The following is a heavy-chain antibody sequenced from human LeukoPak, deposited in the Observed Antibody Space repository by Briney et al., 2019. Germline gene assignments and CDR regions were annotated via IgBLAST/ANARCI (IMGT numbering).Heavy chain of an antibody. Sequence: SSETLSLTCAVSGGSISSSYWWSWVRQPPGKGLEWIGEIYHSGSTNYNPSLKTRVTISVEKSKNQFSLKLSSVTAADTAMYYCASQYCSGGYCYGISYWGQGTLVTVSS. CDR1: GGSISSSYW. V-gene: IGHV4-4*02. J-gene: IGHJ4*02. CDR3: ASQYCSGGYCYGISY. D-gene: IGHD2-15*01. CDR2: IYHSGST.